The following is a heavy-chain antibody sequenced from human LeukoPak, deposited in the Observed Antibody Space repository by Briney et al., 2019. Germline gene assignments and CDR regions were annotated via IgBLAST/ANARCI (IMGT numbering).Heavy chain of an antibody. CDR2: FDPEDGET. CDR3: ATDRAYYYDSSGFKLVWFDP. Sequence: ASVKVSCKVSGYTLTELSMHWVRQAPGKGLEWMGGFDPEDGETIYAQKFQGRVTMTEDTSTDIAYMELSSLRSEDTAVYYCATDRAYYYDSSGFKLVWFDPWGQGTLVTVSS. V-gene: IGHV1-24*01. CDR1: GYTLTELS. J-gene: IGHJ5*02. D-gene: IGHD3-22*01.